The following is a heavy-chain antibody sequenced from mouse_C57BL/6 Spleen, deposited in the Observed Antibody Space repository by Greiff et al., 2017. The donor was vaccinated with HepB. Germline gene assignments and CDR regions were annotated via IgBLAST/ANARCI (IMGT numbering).Heavy chain of an antibody. J-gene: IGHJ2*01. CDR1: GYSITSGYY. V-gene: IGHV3-6*01. CDR2: ISYDGSN. D-gene: IGHD2-4*01. Sequence: ESGPGLVKPSQSLSLTCSVTGYSITSGYYWNWIRQFPGNKLEWMGYISYDGSNNYNPSLKNRISITRDTSKNQFFLKLNSVTTEDTATYYCARDGDYEESYYFDYWGQGTTLTVSS. CDR3: ARDGDYEESYYFDY.